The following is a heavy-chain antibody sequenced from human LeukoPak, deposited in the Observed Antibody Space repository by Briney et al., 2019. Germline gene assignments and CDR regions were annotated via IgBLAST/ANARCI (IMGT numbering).Heavy chain of an antibody. Sequence: ASVKVSCKASGGTFSSYAISWVRQAPGQGLEWMGGIIPVFGTANYAQKFQGRVTITADESTSTAYMELSSLRSEDTAVYYCARGERLRLGELSLLDWFDPWGQGTLVTVSS. CDR2: IIPVFGTA. D-gene: IGHD3-16*02. J-gene: IGHJ5*02. CDR3: ARGERLRLGELSLLDWFDP. V-gene: IGHV1-69*13. CDR1: GGTFSSYA.